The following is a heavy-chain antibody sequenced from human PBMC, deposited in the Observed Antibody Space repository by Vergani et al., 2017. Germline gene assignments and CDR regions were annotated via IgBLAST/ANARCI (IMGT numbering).Heavy chain of an antibody. CDR2: IYYSGST. D-gene: IGHD2-2*01. CDR3: ARADLGGGSSTSCFDY. V-gene: IGHV4-61*10. CDR1: GGSVSSGSYY. Sequence: QVQLQESGPGLVKPSETLSLTCTVSGGSVSSGSYYWSWIRQPAGQGLEWIGYIYYSGSTYYNPSLKSRVTISVDTSKNQFSLKLSSVTAADTAVYYCARADLGGGSSTSCFDYWGQGTLVTVSS. J-gene: IGHJ4*02.